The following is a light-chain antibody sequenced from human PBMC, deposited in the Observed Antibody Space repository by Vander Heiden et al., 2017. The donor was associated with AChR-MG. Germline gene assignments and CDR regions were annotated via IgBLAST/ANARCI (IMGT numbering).Light chain of an antibody. CDR3: QQSDNTPRT. V-gene: IGKV1-39*01. Sequence: DIQMTQSPSSLSASVGDRVTITCRASQSIRSYLNWYQQKPGKAPKVLIYAASSLQSGVPSRFSGSESGTNFTLTISRLQPEDFATYYCQQSDNTPRTFGQGTKLEIK. J-gene: IGKJ2*01. CDR1: QSIRSY. CDR2: AAS.